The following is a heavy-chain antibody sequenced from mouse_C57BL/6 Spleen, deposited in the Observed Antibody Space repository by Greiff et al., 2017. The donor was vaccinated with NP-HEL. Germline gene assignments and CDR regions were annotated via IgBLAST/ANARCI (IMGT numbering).Heavy chain of an antibody. CDR2: IDPSDSET. J-gene: IGHJ4*01. CDR1: GYTFTSYW. CDR3: ARGAYYDYDGAMDY. V-gene: IGHV1-52*01. Sequence: QVQLQQPGAELVRPGSSVKLSCKASGYTFTSYWMHWVKQRPIQGLEWIGNIDPSDSETHYNQKFKDKATLTVDKSSSTAYMQLSSLTSEDSAVYYCARGAYYDYDGAMDYWGQGTSVTVSS. D-gene: IGHD2-4*01.